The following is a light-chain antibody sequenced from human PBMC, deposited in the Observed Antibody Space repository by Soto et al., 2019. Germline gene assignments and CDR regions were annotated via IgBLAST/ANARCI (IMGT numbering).Light chain of an antibody. V-gene: IGLV2-14*01. J-gene: IGLJ1*01. CDR2: DVS. Sequence: QSALTQPASVSGSPGQSITISCTGTRSDVGGYNYVSWYQQHQGKAPKFMIYDVSNRPSGVSNRFSGSKSGNTASLTISGLQAEDESDYYCSSYTTSNTRQIVFGTGTKLTVL. CDR3: SSYTTSNTRQIV. CDR1: RSDVGGYNY.